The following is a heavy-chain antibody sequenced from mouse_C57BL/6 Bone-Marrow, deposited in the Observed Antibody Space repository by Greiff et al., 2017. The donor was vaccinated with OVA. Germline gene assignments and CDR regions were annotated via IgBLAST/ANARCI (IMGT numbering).Heavy chain of an antibody. J-gene: IGHJ4*01. Sequence: QVQLQQPGAELVRPGTSVKLSCKASGYTFTSYWLHWVKQRPGQGLEWIGVIDPSDSYTNYNQKFKGQATLTVATSSSTAYMQLSSLTSEDSAVYYCARRRVYYGSSYAMDDWGQGTSVTVSS. V-gene: IGHV1-59*01. D-gene: IGHD1-1*01. CDR1: GYTFTSYW. CDR3: ARRRVYYGSSYAMDD. CDR2: IDPSDSYT.